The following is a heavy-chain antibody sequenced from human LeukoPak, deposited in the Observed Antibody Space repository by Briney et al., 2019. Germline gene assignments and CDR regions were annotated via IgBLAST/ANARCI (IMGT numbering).Heavy chain of an antibody. CDR2: ISYDGSNK. CDR3: ARGSGSYDFDY. Sequence: GRSLRLSCAASGFTLSSYGMHWVRQAPGKGLEWVAVISYDGSNKYYADSVKGRFTISRDNSKNTLHPQMNSLRADDTAVYYCARGSGSYDFDYWGQGTLVTVSS. J-gene: IGHJ4*02. V-gene: IGHV3-30*03. CDR1: GFTLSSYG. D-gene: IGHD1-26*01.